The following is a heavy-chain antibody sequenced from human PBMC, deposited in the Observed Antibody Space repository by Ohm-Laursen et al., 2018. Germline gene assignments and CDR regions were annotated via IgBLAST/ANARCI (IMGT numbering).Heavy chain of an antibody. CDR1: GFIFRNFG. D-gene: IGHD1-20*01. J-gene: IGHJ6*02. CDR3: AKGRGNNWSSYYYYGMDV. Sequence: SLRLSCAASGFIFRNFGMHWVRQAPGKGLEWVAVISYDGSNKYYADSVKGRFTISRDNSKNTLYLQMNSLRAEDTAVYYCAKGRGNNWSSYYYYGMDVWGQGTTVTVSS. CDR2: ISYDGSNK. V-gene: IGHV3-30*18.